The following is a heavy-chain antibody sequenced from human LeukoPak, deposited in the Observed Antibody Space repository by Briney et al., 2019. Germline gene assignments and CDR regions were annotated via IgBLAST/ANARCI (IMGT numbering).Heavy chain of an antibody. V-gene: IGHV4-30-4*02. CDR1: GGSISSGDYY. D-gene: IGHD3-16*01. Sequence: SETLSLTCTVSGGSISSGDYYWSWIRQPPGKGLEWIGYIYYSGSTYYNPSLKSRVTISVDTSKNQFSLNLTSVTAADTAIYSCARGRGGFYYFDYWGQGTLVTVSS. CDR2: IYYSGST. CDR3: ARGRGGFYYFDY. J-gene: IGHJ4*02.